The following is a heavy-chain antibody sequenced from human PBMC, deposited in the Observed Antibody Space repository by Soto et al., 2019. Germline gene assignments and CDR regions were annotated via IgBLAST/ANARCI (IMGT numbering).Heavy chain of an antibody. CDR2: INSDGSST. CDR3: TRGNYYGMDV. CDR1: GFTFSNYF. Sequence: EVQLVESEGGLVQPGGSLRLSCAASGFTFSNYFMHWVRQGPGKGLVWVSRINSDGSSTSYADSVKGRFTISRDNAKNTLYLQMNSLRAEDTAVYYCTRGNYYGMDVWGQGTTVTVSS. J-gene: IGHJ6*02. V-gene: IGHV3-74*01.